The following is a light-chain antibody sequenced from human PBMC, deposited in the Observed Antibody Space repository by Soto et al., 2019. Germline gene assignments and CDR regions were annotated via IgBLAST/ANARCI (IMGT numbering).Light chain of an antibody. CDR2: DDN. CDR3: GSWDSSLSAYV. V-gene: IGLV1-51*01. CDR1: SSNIGGNS. J-gene: IGLJ1*01. Sequence: QSVMTQPPSVSAAPGQKVTISCSGSSSNIGGNSVSWYQQLPGTAPKLLIYDDNKRSSGIPDRFSGSKSGTSATLGITGFQTGDEADYYCGSWDSSLSAYVFGPGTKLTVL.